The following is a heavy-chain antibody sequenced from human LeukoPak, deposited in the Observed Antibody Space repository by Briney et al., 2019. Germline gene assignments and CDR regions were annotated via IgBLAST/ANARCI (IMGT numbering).Heavy chain of an antibody. Sequence: GESLKISCQGSGYTFTDYWIGWVRQMPGKGLEWMGIIYPGDSDTRYSPSFQGQVTISADKSISTAYLQWSSLKASDTAMYYCARPPNYYDSSDFDYWGQGTLVTVSS. V-gene: IGHV5-51*01. J-gene: IGHJ4*02. D-gene: IGHD3-22*01. CDR1: GYTFTDYW. CDR3: ARPPNYYDSSDFDY. CDR2: IYPGDSDT.